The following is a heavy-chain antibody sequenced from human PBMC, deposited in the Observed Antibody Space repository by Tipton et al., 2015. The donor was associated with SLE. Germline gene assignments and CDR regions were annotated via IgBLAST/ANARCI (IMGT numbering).Heavy chain of an antibody. CDR3: ARDADYSKVLDY. V-gene: IGHV4-61*02. J-gene: IGHJ4*02. Sequence: TLSLTCTVSGGSISSGSYYWSWIRQPVGKGLDWIGRIYTSGSTNYNPSLKSRVTISVDTSKNQFSLKLSSVTAADTAVYYCARDADYSKVLDYWGQGTLVTVSS. CDR1: GGSISSGSYY. CDR2: IYTSGST. D-gene: IGHD4-11*01.